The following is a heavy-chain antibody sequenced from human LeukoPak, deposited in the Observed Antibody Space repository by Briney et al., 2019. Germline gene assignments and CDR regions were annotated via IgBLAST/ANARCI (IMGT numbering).Heavy chain of an antibody. CDR1: GFTFSSYW. D-gene: IGHD3-22*01. CDR2: INSDGRST. J-gene: IGHJ5*02. CDR3: AREGDSSGYYTSWFDP. Sequence: HPGGSLRLSCAASGFTFSSYWMHWVRQAPGKGLVWVSRINSDGRSTSYADSVKGRFTISRDNAKNTLYLQMNSLRAEDTAVYYCAREGDSSGYYTSWFDPWGQGTLVTVSS. V-gene: IGHV3-74*01.